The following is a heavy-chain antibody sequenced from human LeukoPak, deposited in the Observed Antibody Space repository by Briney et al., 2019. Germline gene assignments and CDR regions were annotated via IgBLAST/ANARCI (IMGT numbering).Heavy chain of an antibody. J-gene: IGHJ3*02. V-gene: IGHV4-4*02. Sequence: PSETLSLTCAVSGGTISDNWWSWVRQPPGKGLEWIGEIYHTGSTNYNPSRKSRVTISIDKSKNQFSLKLSAVTAADTAVYYCARGISPGSGWFFDIWGQGTMATVSS. CDR1: GGTISDNW. CDR3: ARGISPGSGWFFDI. CDR2: IYHTGST. D-gene: IGHD6-19*01.